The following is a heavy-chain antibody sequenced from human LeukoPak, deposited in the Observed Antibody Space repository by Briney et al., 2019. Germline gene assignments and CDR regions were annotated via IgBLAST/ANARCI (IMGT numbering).Heavy chain of an antibody. CDR1: GGTFSSYA. J-gene: IGHJ4*02. CDR2: IIPIFGTA. V-gene: IGHV1-69*05. D-gene: IGHD2-15*01. CDR3: AREDIVVVVAAV. Sequence: SVKVSCKASGGTFSSYAISWVRQAPGQGLEWMGRIIPIFGTANYAQKFQGRATITTDESTSTAYMELSSLRSEDTAVYYCAREDIVVVVAAVWGQGTLVTVSS.